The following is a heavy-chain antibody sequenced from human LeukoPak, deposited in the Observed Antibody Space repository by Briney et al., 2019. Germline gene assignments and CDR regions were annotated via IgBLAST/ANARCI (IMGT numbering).Heavy chain of an antibody. CDR1: GFTFSGYW. CDR3: ARSANYFDTSGQDY. V-gene: IGHV3-74*01. D-gene: IGHD3-22*01. J-gene: IGHJ4*02. CDR2: TNRDDSDT. Sequence: GGSLRLSCAASGFTFSGYWMHWVRQAPGKGLVWVSRTNRDDSDTSYADSVKGRFTISRDKAKSTLYLQMNSLRVEGTAVYYCARSANYFDTSGQDYWGQGTLVTVSS.